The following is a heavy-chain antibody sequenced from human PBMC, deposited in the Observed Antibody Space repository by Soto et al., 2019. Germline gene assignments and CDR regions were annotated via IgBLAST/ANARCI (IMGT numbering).Heavy chain of an antibody. CDR2: ISSSSSYI. CDR1: GFTFSSYS. D-gene: IGHD3-22*01. CDR3: ARERPYYYDSSGYSDY. Sequence: EVQLVESGGGLVKPGGSLRLSCAASGFTFSSYSMNWVRQARGKGLEWVSSISSSSSYIYYADSVKGRFTISRDNAKNSLYLQMNSLRAEDTAVYYCARERPYYYDSSGYSDYWGQGTLVTVSS. J-gene: IGHJ4*02. V-gene: IGHV3-21*01.